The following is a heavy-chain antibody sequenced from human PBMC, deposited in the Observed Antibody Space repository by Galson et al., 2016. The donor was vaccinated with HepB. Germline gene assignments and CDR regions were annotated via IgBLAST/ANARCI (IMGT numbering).Heavy chain of an antibody. CDR2: IYRGRNT. CDR1: GVTVSSEY. Sequence: SLRLSCAKSGVTVSSEYMTWVRQAPGKGLEWISLIYRGRNTYYADSVRGRFTASRDDSKNTLYLQMTYLRPDDTAVYFCATVGGNTYGLRTDGFDIWGQGTMVTVSS. D-gene: IGHD5-18*01. J-gene: IGHJ3*02. CDR3: ATVGGNTYGLRTDGFDI. V-gene: IGHV3-53*01.